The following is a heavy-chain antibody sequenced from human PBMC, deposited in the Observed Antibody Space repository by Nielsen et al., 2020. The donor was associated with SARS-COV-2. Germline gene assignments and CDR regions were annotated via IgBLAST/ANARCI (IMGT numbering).Heavy chain of an antibody. CDR1: GFTFDDYG. CDR3: AKDLRYFDWLLYMRSATPNNYYGMDV. CDR2: INWNGGST. V-gene: IGHV3-20*04. D-gene: IGHD3-9*01. Sequence: GESLKISCAASGFTFDDYGMSWVRQAPGKGLEWVSGINWNGGSTGYADSVKGRFTISRDNSKNTLYLQMNSLRAEDTAVYYCAKDLRYFDWLLYMRSATPNNYYGMDVWGQGTTVTVSS. J-gene: IGHJ6*02.